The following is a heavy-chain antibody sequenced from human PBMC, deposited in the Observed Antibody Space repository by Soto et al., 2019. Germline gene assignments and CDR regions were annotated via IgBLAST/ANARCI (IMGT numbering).Heavy chain of an antibody. V-gene: IGHV3-30-3*01. D-gene: IGHD3-10*01. J-gene: IGHJ3*02. CDR1: GFTFSSYA. Sequence: PGGSLRLSCAAFGFTFSSYAMHWVRQAPGKGLEWVAVISYDGSNKYYADSVKGRFTISRDNSKNTLYLQMNSLRAEDTAVYYCARGPKVDRPGAFDIWGQGTMVT. CDR3: ARGPKVDRPGAFDI. CDR2: ISYDGSNK.